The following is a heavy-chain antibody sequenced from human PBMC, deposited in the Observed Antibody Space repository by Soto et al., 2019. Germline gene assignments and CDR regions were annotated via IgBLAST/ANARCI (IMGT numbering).Heavy chain of an antibody. J-gene: IGHJ6*02. Sequence: SQPLSLTCAISGDSVSSNSAAWNWIRQSPSRGLEWLGRTYYRSKWYNDYAVSVKSRITINPDTSKNQFSLQLNSVTPEDTAVYYCARVRYSYGYWDYYYYGMDVWGQGTTVTVSS. CDR3: ARVRYSYGYWDYYYYGMDV. D-gene: IGHD5-18*01. CDR2: TYYRSKWYN. V-gene: IGHV6-1*01. CDR1: GDSVSSNSAA.